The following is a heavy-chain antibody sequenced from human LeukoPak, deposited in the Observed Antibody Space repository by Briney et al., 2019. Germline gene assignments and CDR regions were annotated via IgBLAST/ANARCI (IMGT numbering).Heavy chain of an antibody. CDR2: ISSSSSYI. V-gene: IGHV3-21*01. Sequence: GGSLRLSCAASGFTFSSYSMNWVRQAPGKGLEWVSSISSSSSYIYYADSVKGRFTISRDNAKNSLYLQMNSLRAEDTAVYYCASSYCGGDCYLPKTFDYWGQGTLVTVSS. CDR1: GFTFSSYS. CDR3: ASSYCGGDCYLPKTFDY. D-gene: IGHD2-21*02. J-gene: IGHJ4*02.